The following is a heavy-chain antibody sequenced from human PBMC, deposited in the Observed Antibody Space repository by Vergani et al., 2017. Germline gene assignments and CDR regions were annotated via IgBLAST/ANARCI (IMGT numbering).Heavy chain of an antibody. D-gene: IGHD2-8*01. J-gene: IGHJ6*02. V-gene: IGHV5-51*01. Sequence: EVQLVPSGAEVKTPGESLKISCKGSGYSFTSYWIGWVRPLPGKGLEWMGIIYPGDSDTRYSPSFQGQVTISADKSISTAYLQWSSLKASDTAIYYCARLYWSNGDGYYYGMDVWGQGTTVTVSS. CDR2: IYPGDSDT. CDR3: ARLYWSNGDGYYYGMDV. CDR1: GYSFTSYW.